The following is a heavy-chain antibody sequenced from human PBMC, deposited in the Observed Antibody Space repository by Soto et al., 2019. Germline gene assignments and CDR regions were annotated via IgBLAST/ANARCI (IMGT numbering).Heavy chain of an antibody. J-gene: IGHJ6*02. V-gene: IGHV1-69*12. CDR1: GGTFSNYA. CDR3: ARXXXXXXXXXXXXLDV. CDR2: IVPIFGTT. Sequence: QVQLVQSGAEVKKPGSSVKVSCKVSGGTFSNYAIDWVRLAPGHGLEWMGGIVPIFGTTYYTQKFQGRATIIADDSTTTAYLEMSSLRSEDTAIYYCARXXXXXXXXXXXXLDVWGQGTAVTVSS.